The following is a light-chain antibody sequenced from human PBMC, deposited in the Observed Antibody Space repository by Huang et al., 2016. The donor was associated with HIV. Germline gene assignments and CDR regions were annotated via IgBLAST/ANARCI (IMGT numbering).Light chain of an antibody. J-gene: IGKJ2*01. V-gene: IGKV1-39*01. CDR3: QQSARTPRT. Sequence: DIQITQSPSSLSASVGDRVNITCRASQNINRYLNWYQQRPGEAPKLLNHGASSLQSRVPSRFTGSGSGTDFTLTISSLQPEDSATYYCQQSARTPRTFGQGTKLEI. CDR1: QNINRY. CDR2: GAS.